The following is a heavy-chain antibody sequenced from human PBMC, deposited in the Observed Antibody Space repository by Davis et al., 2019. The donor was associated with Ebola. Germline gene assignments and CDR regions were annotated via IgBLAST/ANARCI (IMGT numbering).Heavy chain of an antibody. CDR2: ISGSGGST. D-gene: IGHD6-19*01. J-gene: IGHJ4*02. V-gene: IGHV3-23*01. CDR1: GLTFSGYA. Sequence: GESLKISCAASGLTFSGYAMNWVRQTPGKGLEWVSTISGSGGSTYYADSVKGRFIISRDNSKNTLYLQMNSLKAEDTAVYYCAMSGWTGAFDHWGQGTLVTVSS. CDR3: AMSGWTGAFDH.